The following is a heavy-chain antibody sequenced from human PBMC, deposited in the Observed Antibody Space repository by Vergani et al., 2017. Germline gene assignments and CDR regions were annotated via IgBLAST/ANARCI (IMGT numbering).Heavy chain of an antibody. J-gene: IGHJ5*02. CDR3: ARDMAGYSYGYRXFDP. CDR1: GGSISSYY. D-gene: IGHD5-18*01. CDR2: IYYSGST. V-gene: IGHV4-59*01. Sequence: QVQLQESGPGLVKPSETLSLTCTVSGGSISSYYWSWIRQPPGKVLEWIGYIYYSGSTNYNPSLKSRVTISVDTSKNQFSLKLSSVTAADTAVYYCARDMAGYSYGYRXFDPWGQGTLVTVSS.